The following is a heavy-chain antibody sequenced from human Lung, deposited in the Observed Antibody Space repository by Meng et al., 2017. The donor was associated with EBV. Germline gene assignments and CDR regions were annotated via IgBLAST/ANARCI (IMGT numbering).Heavy chain of an antibody. J-gene: IGHJ4*02. CDR3: ATDQFGDSSGTVAAGCFDH. D-gene: IGHD3-22*01. CDR1: GGIYTTHG. CDR2: IIPLSGTT. V-gene: IGHV1-69*01. Sequence: VACVAEAKNPGASGGTYWRTAGGIYTTHGIRWVRQAPGQGLRWSGRIIPLSGTTNYAPEFLGSVTPTADESTSTAYMDLYSLGSEDTAVYYCATDQFGDSSGTVAAGCFDHWGQGTLVTVSS.